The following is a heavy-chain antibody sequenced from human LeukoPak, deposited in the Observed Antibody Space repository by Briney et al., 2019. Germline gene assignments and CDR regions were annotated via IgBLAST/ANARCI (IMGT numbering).Heavy chain of an antibody. D-gene: IGHD3-10*01. CDR1: GFTLSSYE. Sequence: GGSLRLSCSVSGFTLSSYEMSWVRQAPGKGLEWVAVISYDGSNKYYADSVKGRFTISRDNAKNSLYLQMNSLRAEDTAVYYCAGGEWQTFDYWGQGTLVTVSS. CDR3: AGGEWQTFDY. V-gene: IGHV3-30*04. J-gene: IGHJ4*02. CDR2: ISYDGSNK.